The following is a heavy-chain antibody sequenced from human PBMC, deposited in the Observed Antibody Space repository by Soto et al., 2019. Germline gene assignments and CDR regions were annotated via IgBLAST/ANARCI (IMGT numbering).Heavy chain of an antibody. J-gene: IGHJ5*02. D-gene: IGHD3-22*01. V-gene: IGHV1-18*01. CDR1: GYTFTSYG. CDR2: ISAYNGNT. CDR3: ARDASPYYYDSSGPQGFDP. Sequence: ASVKVSCKASGYTFTSYGMSWVRQAPGQRLEWMGWISAYNGNTNYAQKLQGRVTMTTDTSTSTAYMELRSLRSDDTAVYYCARDASPYYYDSSGPQGFDPWGQGTLVTVSS.